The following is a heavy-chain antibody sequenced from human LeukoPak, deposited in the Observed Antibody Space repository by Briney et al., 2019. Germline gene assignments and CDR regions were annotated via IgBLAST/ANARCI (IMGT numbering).Heavy chain of an antibody. Sequence: PGGSLRLSCAASGFTFDDYAMHWVRQAPGKGLEWVSGISWNSGSIGYADSVKGRFTISRDNAEKSLFLQMDSLRAEDTAVYYCASSSDAFDIWGQGTMVTVSS. V-gene: IGHV3-9*01. D-gene: IGHD6-6*01. J-gene: IGHJ3*02. CDR3: ASSSDAFDI. CDR1: GFTFDDYA. CDR2: ISWNSGSI.